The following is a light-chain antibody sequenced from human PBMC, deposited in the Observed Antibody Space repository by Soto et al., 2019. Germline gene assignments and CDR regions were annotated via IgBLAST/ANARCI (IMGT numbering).Light chain of an antibody. V-gene: IGKV1-9*01. J-gene: IGKJ5*01. CDR3: QQLNSYPSIT. CDR1: QGISSY. Sequence: IQLTQSPSSLSASVGDRVTITCRASQGISSYLAWYQQKPGKAPKLLIYAASTLQSGVPSRFGGSGSWTDFTLTISSLQTEDFATYYCQQLNSYPSITFGQGTRLEIK. CDR2: AAS.